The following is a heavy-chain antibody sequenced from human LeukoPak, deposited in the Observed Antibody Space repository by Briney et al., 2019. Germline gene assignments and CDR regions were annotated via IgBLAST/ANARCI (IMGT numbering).Heavy chain of an antibody. CDR3: AKDLYGDYGGIDY. D-gene: IGHD4-17*01. Sequence: GGSLRLSCAASGFTFSTYAMSWVRQAPGKGLEWVSVIRGSGGSTYYADSVKGRFTISRDNSQNTLYLQMNSLRAEDTAIYYCAKDLYGDYGGIDYWGQGTLVTVSS. CDR2: IRGSGGST. V-gene: IGHV3-23*01. CDR1: GFTFSTYA. J-gene: IGHJ4*02.